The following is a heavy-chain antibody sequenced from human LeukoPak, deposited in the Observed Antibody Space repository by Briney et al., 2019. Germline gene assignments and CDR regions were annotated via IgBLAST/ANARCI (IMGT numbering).Heavy chain of an antibody. CDR1: GFTFSSYE. CDR2: ISSSGSNI. CDR3: ARERGGSYISTEDFDF. D-gene: IGHD3-16*01. V-gene: IGHV3-48*03. J-gene: IGHJ4*02. Sequence: GGSLRLSCAASGFTFSSYEMNWVRQAPGKGLEWVSYISSSGSNIYYADSVKGRFTISRDNAKNSLYLQMNSLRAEDTAVYYCARERGGSYISTEDFDFWGQGTLVNVSS.